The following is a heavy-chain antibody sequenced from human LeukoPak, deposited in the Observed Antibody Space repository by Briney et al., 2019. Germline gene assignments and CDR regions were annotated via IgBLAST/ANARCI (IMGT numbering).Heavy chain of an antibody. CDR1: GYTFTSYG. Sequence: GASVKVSCKASGYTFTSYGISWVRQAPGQGLEWMGGIIPIFDTADYAQTFQGRVTITADESTSTAYMELTSLRSEDTAEYYCARDRLPVGATGWFDPWGQGTLVTVSS. D-gene: IGHD1-26*01. J-gene: IGHJ5*02. CDR3: ARDRLPVGATGWFDP. V-gene: IGHV1-69*13. CDR2: IIPIFDTA.